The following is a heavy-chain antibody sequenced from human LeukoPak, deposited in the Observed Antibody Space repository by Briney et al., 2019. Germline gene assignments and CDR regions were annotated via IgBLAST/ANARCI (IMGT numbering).Heavy chain of an antibody. J-gene: IGHJ4*02. V-gene: IGHV4-34*01. Sequence: KPSETLSLTCAVYGGSFSGYYWSWIRQPPGKGLEWIGEVNHSGSTNYNPSLKSRVTISVDTSKNQFSLKLSSVTAADTAVYYCARVRITIFGVVIIAYYFDYWGQGTLVTVSS. CDR2: VNHSGST. CDR3: ARVRITIFGVVIIAYYFDY. D-gene: IGHD3-3*01. CDR1: GGSFSGYY.